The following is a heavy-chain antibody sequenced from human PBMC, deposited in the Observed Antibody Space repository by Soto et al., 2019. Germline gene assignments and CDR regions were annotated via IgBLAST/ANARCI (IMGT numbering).Heavy chain of an antibody. Sequence: EVQLLESAGGRVQPGRSLRLSCAASGFTFSNYAMRWGRQSLGQGLDWVSAISGSGGTTYYADSVKGRFTISRDNSKNTLVLQMNRLRAEDAAVYYGDKFVFETGSTSGWPDYFHYWGQGTLVTVSS. CDR1: GFTFSNYA. CDR2: ISGSGGTT. CDR3: DKFVFETGSTSGWPDYFHY. V-gene: IGHV3-23*01. D-gene: IGHD6-25*01. J-gene: IGHJ4*02.